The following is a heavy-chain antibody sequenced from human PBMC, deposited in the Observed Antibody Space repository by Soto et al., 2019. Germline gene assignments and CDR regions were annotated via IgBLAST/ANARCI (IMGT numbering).Heavy chain of an antibody. D-gene: IGHD3-3*01. V-gene: IGHV4-34*01. CDR2: INHSGST. J-gene: IGHJ4*02. CDR1: GGSFSGYY. Sequence: SETLSLTCAVYGGSFSGYYWSWIRQPPGKGLEWIGEINHSGSTNYNPSLKSRVTISVDTSKNQFSLKLSSVTAANTAVYYCARGTPIWVFGVVLLIDYWGQGTMVTVSS. CDR3: ARGTPIWVFGVVLLIDY.